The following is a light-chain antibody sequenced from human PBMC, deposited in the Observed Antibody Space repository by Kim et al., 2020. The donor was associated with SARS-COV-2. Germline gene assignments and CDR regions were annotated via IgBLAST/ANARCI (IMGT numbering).Light chain of an antibody. V-gene: IGKV3-15*01. J-gene: IGKJ2*01. Sequence: VSPGERVILSRRASQSSTHHIAWYQQKLCQTPRLLIYGASTRATGIPARFSRSWSGTEFTLTISSLQSEDSAIYYCLQYANWPQYTFGQGTTLEI. CDR2: GAS. CDR3: LQYANWPQYT. CDR1: QSSTHH.